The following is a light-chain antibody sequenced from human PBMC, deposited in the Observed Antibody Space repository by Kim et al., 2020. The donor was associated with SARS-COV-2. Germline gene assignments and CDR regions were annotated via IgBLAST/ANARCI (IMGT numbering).Light chain of an antibody. V-gene: IGKV3-15*01. J-gene: IGKJ4*01. Sequence: SQGERGTRNCRASQSISTELAWDQQKPGQAPRLRRYGASTRATDIPARFSGSGSGTEFSLTISSLQSEDFAVYYCQQYNNWPLTFGGGTKVDIK. CDR2: GAS. CDR3: QQYNNWPLT. CDR1: QSISTE.